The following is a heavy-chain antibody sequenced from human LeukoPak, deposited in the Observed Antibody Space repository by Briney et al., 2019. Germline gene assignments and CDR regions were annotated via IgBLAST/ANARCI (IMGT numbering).Heavy chain of an antibody. Sequence: SETLPLTCAVYGGSFSGYYWSWIRQPPGKGLEWIGEINHSGSTNYNPSLKSRVTISVDTSKNQFSLKLSSVTAADTAVYYCARGGPYYYDSSYWGQGTLVTVSS. CDR2: INHSGST. D-gene: IGHD3-22*01. J-gene: IGHJ4*02. V-gene: IGHV4-34*01. CDR1: GGSFSGYY. CDR3: ARGGPYYYDSSY.